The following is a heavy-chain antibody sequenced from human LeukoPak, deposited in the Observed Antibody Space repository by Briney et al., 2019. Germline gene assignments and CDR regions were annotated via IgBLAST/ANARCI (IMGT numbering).Heavy chain of an antibody. J-gene: IGHJ4*02. D-gene: IGHD2-2*01. V-gene: IGHV4-30-2*01. CDR2: INHSGST. CDR3: AREAQLLDY. CDR1: GGSISSGGYY. Sequence: SQTLSLTCTVSGGSISSGGYYWSWIRQPPGKGLEWIGEINHSGSTNYNPSLKSRVTISVDTSKNQFSLKLSSVTAADTAVYYCAREAQLLDYWGQGTLVTVSS.